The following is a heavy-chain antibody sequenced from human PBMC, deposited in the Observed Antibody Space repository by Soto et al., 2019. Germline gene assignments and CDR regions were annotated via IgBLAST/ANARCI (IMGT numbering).Heavy chain of an antibody. Sequence: PSETLSLTCTVSGASISGTNYYWGWIRQPPGKGLDWIGSIHYTENTYYNPSLGSRVTMSVDTSRNQISLTLSSVTAADTAVYYCARARGQRNRYAFNIWGQGTTVTVSS. D-gene: IGHD1-1*01. CDR3: ARARGQRNRYAFNI. CDR1: GASISGTNYY. J-gene: IGHJ3*02. CDR2: IHYTENT. V-gene: IGHV4-39*01.